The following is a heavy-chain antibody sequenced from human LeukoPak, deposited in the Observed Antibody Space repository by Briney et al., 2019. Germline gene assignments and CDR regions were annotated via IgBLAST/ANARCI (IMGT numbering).Heavy chain of an antibody. CDR2: IYYSGST. Sequence: SETLSLTCTVSGGSISSGGYYWSWIRQHPGKGLEWIGYIYYSGSTYYNPSLKSRVTISVDTSKNQFSLKLSSVTAADTAVYYCARGRDGYNMGYYYYYGMDVWGQGTTVTVSS. J-gene: IGHJ6*02. CDR1: GGSISSGGYY. D-gene: IGHD5-24*01. V-gene: IGHV4-31*03. CDR3: ARGRDGYNMGYYYYYGMDV.